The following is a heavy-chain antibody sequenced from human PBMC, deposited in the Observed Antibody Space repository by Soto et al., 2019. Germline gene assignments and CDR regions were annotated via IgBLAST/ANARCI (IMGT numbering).Heavy chain of an antibody. CDR2: IIPILGET. Sequence: QVQLVQSGAEVKKPGSSVRVSCKASGTIFSSYTISWVRQAPGQGLEWMGRIIPILGETNSAQKFQGRVTLTADKSTNTAYMQLNSLRLEDTAVYYCARGLGGRMDDWGPGTTVTVSS. J-gene: IGHJ6*02. V-gene: IGHV1-69*08. D-gene: IGHD3-16*01. CDR1: GTIFSSYT. CDR3: ARGLGGRMDD.